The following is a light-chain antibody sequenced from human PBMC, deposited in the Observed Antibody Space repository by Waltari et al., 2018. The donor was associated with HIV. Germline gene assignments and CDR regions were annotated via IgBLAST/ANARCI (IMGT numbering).Light chain of an antibody. V-gene: IGKV3-15*01. CDR1: HSLSSN. CDR3: QQYSGT. CDR2: GAS. J-gene: IGKJ1*01. Sequence: EVVMTQSPATLSVSPGERATLSCRASHSLSSNLVWYQQKPGQPPRLLIYGASTRSTGIPARFSGSGSGTEFTLTISSLQSEDFAVYYCQQYSGTFGQGTKVEIK.